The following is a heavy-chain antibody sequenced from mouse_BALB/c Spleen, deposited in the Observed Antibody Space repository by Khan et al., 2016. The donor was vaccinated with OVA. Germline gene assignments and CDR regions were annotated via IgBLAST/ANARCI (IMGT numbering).Heavy chain of an antibody. CDR3: ARSLYYSFGYALDC. V-gene: IGHV3-2*02. J-gene: IGHJ4*01. CDR2: ISSTGGT. Sequence: EVKLLESGPGLVKPSQSLSLTCTVTGYSITSDYAWNWIRQFPGNKLEWMGYISSTGGTSYNPSLKSRISVTRDTSKNQFFLQLKSVTTEDTATYDCARSLYYSFGYALDCWGRGTSVTVSS. D-gene: IGHD2-12*01. CDR1: GYSITSDYA.